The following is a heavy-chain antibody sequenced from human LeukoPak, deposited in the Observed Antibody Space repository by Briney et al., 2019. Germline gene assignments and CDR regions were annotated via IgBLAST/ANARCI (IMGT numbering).Heavy chain of an antibody. Sequence: GESLKISCTASGYSFTAYWIAWVRQMPGKTPELRGSIYPVDSDTKYSPSFQGQVTISSDNSITTAYLPWNLMKAYDTGMYYCPRGGQNYYYYYMDVSGKGTTVTVTS. J-gene: IGHJ6*03. CDR2: IYPVDSDT. CDR1: GYSFTAYW. D-gene: IGHD2-15*01. CDR3: PRGGQNYYYYYMDV. V-gene: IGHV5-51*01.